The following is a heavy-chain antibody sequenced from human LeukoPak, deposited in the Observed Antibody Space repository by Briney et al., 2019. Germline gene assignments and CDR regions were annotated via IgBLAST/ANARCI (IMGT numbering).Heavy chain of an antibody. D-gene: IGHD5-18*01. Sequence: GGSLRLSCAASGFTVSSNYMSWVRQAPGKGLEWVSVIYSGGSTYYADSVKGRFTISRDNSKNTLYLQMNSLRAEDTAVYYCARGLERSYGPPSMGYWGQGTLVTVSS. CDR2: IYSGGST. J-gene: IGHJ4*02. V-gene: IGHV3-53*01. CDR3: ARGLERSYGPPSMGY. CDR1: GFTVSSNY.